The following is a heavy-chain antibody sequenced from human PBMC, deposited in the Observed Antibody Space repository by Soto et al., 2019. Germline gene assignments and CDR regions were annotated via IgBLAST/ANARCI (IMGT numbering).Heavy chain of an antibody. CDR1: GGSMISYY. V-gene: IGHV4-59*08. CDR2: IYYAGST. Sequence: SETLSLTCTVSGGSMISYYWSWIRQPPGRGLEWIGFIYYAGSTRYNPSFQGQVTISADKSISTAYLQWSSLKASDTATYYCARHNNPSDGYNSRRLDYWGPGTLVTVSS. D-gene: IGHD5-12*01. CDR3: ARHNNPSDGYNSRRLDY. J-gene: IGHJ4*02.